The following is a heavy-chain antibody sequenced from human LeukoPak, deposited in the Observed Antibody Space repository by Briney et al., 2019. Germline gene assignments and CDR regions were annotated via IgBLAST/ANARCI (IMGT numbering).Heavy chain of an antibody. CDR2: IKQDGSEK. D-gene: IGHD3-9*01. Sequence: GGSLRLSCAASGFTFSSYWMSWVRQAPGKGLEWVANIKQDGSEKYYVDSVKGRFTISRDNAKNSLYLQMNSLRAEDTAVYYCARDFRGLRYFDWLLWRGSPPGSKDFDYWGQGTLVTVSS. V-gene: IGHV3-7*01. J-gene: IGHJ4*02. CDR1: GFTFSSYW. CDR3: ARDFRGLRYFDWLLWRGSPPGSKDFDY.